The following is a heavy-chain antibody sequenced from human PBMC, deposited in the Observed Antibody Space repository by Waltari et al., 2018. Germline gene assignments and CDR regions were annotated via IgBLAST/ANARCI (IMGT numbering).Heavy chain of an antibody. CDR1: GGTFSSYA. V-gene: IGHV1-69*12. Sequence: QIQLVQSGAEVKKPGSSVKVSCKASGGTFSSYAISWVRQAPGQGLEWMGGIIPIFGTANYAQKFQGRVTITAVESTSTAYMELSSLRSEDTAVYYCARDSEDIVVVPAAIRSYYYYYMDVWGKGTTVTISS. CDR2: IIPIFGTA. CDR3: ARDSEDIVVVPAAIRSYYYYYMDV. J-gene: IGHJ6*03. D-gene: IGHD2-2*02.